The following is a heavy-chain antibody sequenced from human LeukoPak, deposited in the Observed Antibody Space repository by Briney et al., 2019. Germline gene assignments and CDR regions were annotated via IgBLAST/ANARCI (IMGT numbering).Heavy chain of an antibody. J-gene: IGHJ6*02. CDR2: ITNGGSTI. CDR1: GFTFSDYN. Sequence: GALRLSCAASGFTFSDYNMNWVRQAPGKGLEWVSYITNGGSTIHHADSVKGRFTISRDNAKKTLYLQMNSLRAEDTAVYYCARSIGLTGGGVDVWGQGSTVTVSS. V-gene: IGHV3-11*01. D-gene: IGHD3-9*01. CDR3: ARSIGLTGGGVDV.